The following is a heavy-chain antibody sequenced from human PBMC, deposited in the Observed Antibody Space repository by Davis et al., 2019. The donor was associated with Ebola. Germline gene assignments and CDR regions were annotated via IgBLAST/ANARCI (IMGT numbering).Heavy chain of an antibody. D-gene: IGHD6-13*01. CDR3: ARIRREGESSSWVYYYYGMDV. Sequence: SGPTLVKPTQTLTLTCTFSGFSLRTSGMCVSWIRQPPGKALDWLALIDWDDDKYYSTSLKTRPTISKDTSKNQVVLTMTNMDPVDTATYYCARIRREGESSSWVYYYYGMDVWGKGTTVTVSS. J-gene: IGHJ6*04. V-gene: IGHV2-70*01. CDR2: IDWDDDK. CDR1: GFSLRTSGMC.